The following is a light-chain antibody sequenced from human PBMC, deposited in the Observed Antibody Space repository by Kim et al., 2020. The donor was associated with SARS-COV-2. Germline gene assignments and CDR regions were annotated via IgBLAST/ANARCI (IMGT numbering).Light chain of an antibody. CDR2: DVS. CDR1: SSDVGRYNY. Sequence: GQSVAISCTETSSDVGRYNYVSWYQHHPGKAPKLIIYDVSKRPTGVPDRFSGAKSGNTASLTVSGLQAEDEADYYCSSYAGSNDLVFGGGTQLTVL. CDR3: SSYAGSNDLV. J-gene: IGLJ2*01. V-gene: IGLV2-8*01.